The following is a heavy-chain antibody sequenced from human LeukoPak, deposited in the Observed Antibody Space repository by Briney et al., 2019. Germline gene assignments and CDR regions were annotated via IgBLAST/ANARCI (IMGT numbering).Heavy chain of an antibody. J-gene: IGHJ3*02. Sequence: GGSLRLSCAASGFTFSSYWMHWVRQAPGKGLVWVSRINSDGSSTSYADSVKGRFTISRDNAKNTLYLQMNSLRAEDTAVYYCAREYYDILTGRHDAFDIWGQGTMVTVSS. CDR3: AREYYDILTGRHDAFDI. D-gene: IGHD3-9*01. CDR1: GFTFSSYW. CDR2: INSDGSST. V-gene: IGHV3-74*01.